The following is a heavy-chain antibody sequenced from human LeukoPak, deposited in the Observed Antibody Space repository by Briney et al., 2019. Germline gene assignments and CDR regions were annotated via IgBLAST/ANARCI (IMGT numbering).Heavy chain of an antibody. J-gene: IGHJ4*02. CDR3: ARTRDYGSGSYYISYDY. Sequence: ASVKVSCKASGYTFTGYYMHWVRQAPGQGLEWMGWINPNSGGTNYAQKFQGRVTMTRDTSISTAYMELSRLRSDDTAVYYCARTRDYGSGSYYISYDYWGQGTLVTVSS. CDR1: GYTFTGYY. CDR2: INPNSGGT. V-gene: IGHV1-2*02. D-gene: IGHD3-10*01.